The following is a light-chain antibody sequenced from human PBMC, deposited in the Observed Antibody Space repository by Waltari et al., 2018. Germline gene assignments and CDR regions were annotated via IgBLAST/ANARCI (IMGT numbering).Light chain of an antibody. Sequence: DIVMTQSPLSLPVTPGEPASISCRSSQSLLHSNGYTSLSWYLQTAGQSPQLLIYLVSNRASGVPDRLSGSGSGTDFTRKISRVEADDVGVYYCMQTLQSRTLGQGTKVEI. CDR3: MQTLQSRT. V-gene: IGKV2-28*01. CDR2: LVS. CDR1: QSLLHSNGYTS. J-gene: IGKJ1*01.